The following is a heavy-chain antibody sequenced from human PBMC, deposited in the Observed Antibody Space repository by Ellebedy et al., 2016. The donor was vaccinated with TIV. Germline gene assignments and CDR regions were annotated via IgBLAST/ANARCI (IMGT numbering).Heavy chain of an antibody. CDR1: GGSFSGYY. V-gene: IGHV4-34*01. Sequence: GSLRLSCAVYGGSFSGYYWSWVRQPPRKGLEWIGEVNQSGRTNYHPSLKSRVTISVDTSKNQFSLRLSSVTAADTAVYYCAEGRSGWYYFDYWGQGTLVTVSS. CDR3: AEGRSGWYYFDY. J-gene: IGHJ4*02. CDR2: VNQSGRT. D-gene: IGHD6-19*01.